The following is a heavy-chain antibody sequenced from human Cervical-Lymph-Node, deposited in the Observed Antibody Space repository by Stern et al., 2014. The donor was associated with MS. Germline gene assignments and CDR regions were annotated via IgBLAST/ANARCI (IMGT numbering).Heavy chain of an antibody. V-gene: IGHV3-33*01. J-gene: IGHJ4*02. CDR2: IWYDGSNK. Sequence: QVQLVQSGGGVVQPGRSLRLSCAASGFTFSSYGMHWVRPAPGKGLEWVAVIWYDGSNKYYADSVKGRFTISRDNSKNTLYLQMNSLRAEDTAVYYCARDKPGYSSGWTYCFDYWGQGTLVTVSS. D-gene: IGHD6-19*01. CDR1: GFTFSSYG. CDR3: ARDKPGYSSGWTYCFDY.